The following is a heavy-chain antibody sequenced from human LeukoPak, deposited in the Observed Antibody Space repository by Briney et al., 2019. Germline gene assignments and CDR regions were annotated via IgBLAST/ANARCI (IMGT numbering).Heavy chain of an antibody. CDR1: GFTFSSYA. V-gene: IGHV3-23*01. CDR2: ISGGGGTT. CDR3: AKDREGLSSGYDLEYFDY. Sequence: GGSLRLSCAASGFTFSSYAMNWVRQAPGKGLEWVSAISGGGGTTYYADSVKGRFSISRDNSKNTLFLQMNSLRAEDTAVYYCAKDREGLSSGYDLEYFDYWGQGTLVTVSS. D-gene: IGHD5-12*01. J-gene: IGHJ4*02.